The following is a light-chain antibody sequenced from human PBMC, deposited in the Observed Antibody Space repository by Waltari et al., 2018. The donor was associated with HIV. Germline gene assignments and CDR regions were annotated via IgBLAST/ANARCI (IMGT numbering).Light chain of an antibody. V-gene: IGLV2-14*01. CDR3: SSYTISSTLV. CDR1: SSDVGGYNY. CDR2: DVS. J-gene: IGLJ2*01. Sequence: QSALTQPASVSGSPGQSITISCTGTSSDVGGYNYVSWYQQHPGKAKLMLYDVSNRPSGVSNRISGYKSGNTASLTISGLQAEDEADYYCSSYTISSTLVFGGGTKLTVL.